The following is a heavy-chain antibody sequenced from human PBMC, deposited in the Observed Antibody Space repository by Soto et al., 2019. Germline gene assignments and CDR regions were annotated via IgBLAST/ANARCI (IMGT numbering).Heavy chain of an antibody. D-gene: IGHD5-18*01. CDR2: IYSNGGT. Sequence: SETLSLTCTVSGGSVTSGDCYWNWIRQHPGGGLEWIGYIYSNGGTYCNPTLRSRVSISLDTSRNQFSLWLTSVTAADTAVYYCARLPRGDSYGYADPWGQGTLVTVSS. V-gene: IGHV4-31*03. J-gene: IGHJ5*02. CDR3: ARLPRGDSYGYADP. CDR1: GGSVTSGDCY.